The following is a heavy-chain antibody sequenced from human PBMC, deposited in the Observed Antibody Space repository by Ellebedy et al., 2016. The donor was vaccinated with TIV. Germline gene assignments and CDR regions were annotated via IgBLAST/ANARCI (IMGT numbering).Heavy chain of an antibody. CDR1: GFTFSNAW. CDR3: TRVPTRTYHYDSSGFSDY. Sequence: GESLKISCAASGFTFSNAWMSWVRQAPGKGLEWVANIKYDGNEKYYVDSVKGRFSISRDNAKNSLYLQMNSLRGEDTAVYHCTRVPTRTYHYDSSGFSDYWGLGTLVTVSS. V-gene: IGHV3-7*03. J-gene: IGHJ4*02. CDR2: IKYDGNEK. D-gene: IGHD3-22*01.